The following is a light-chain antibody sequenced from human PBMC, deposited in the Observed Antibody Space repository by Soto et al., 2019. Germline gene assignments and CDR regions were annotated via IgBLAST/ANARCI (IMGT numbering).Light chain of an antibody. J-gene: IGKJ2*01. Sequence: ELVLTQSPGTLSLSPGERATLSCKASQSVTSRYLAWYQQKPGQAPRLLIYGASSRAPGIPDRFSGSGSWADFTLTISRLEPEDFAVYFCQQYNNAPEYTFGQGAKLEIK. CDR2: GAS. V-gene: IGKV3-20*01. CDR3: QQYNNAPEYT. CDR1: QSVTSRY.